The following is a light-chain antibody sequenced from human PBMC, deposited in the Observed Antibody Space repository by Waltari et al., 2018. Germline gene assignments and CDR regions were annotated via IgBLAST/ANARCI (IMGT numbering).Light chain of an antibody. CDR2: EVI. Sequence: PLPHPPPLSGPPGRPTPFPSLPFPVIGGNLDLVSWYQHHPGKVPKLLIYEVIKRPPDISDRFTGSKSGNTASLSISGLQADDEADYYCCSYVQKDIWLFGRGTKVTVL. V-gene: IGLV2-23*02. J-gene: IGLJ3*02. CDR1: PVIGGNLDL. CDR3: CSYVQKDIWL.